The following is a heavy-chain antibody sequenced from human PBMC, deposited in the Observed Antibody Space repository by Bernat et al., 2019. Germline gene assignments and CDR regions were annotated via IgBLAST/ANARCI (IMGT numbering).Heavy chain of an antibody. CDR2: IWYDGCNK. V-gene: IGHV3-33*01. Sequence: QVQLVESGGGVVQPGRSLRLSCAASGFTFSSYGMHWVRQAPGKGLEWVAVIWYDGCNKYYADSVKGRFTISRDNSKNTLYLQMNSLRAEDTAVYYCARDVVAVAAYYFDYWGQGTLVTVSS. D-gene: IGHD6-19*01. CDR3: ARDVVAVAAYYFDY. J-gene: IGHJ4*02. CDR1: GFTFSSYG.